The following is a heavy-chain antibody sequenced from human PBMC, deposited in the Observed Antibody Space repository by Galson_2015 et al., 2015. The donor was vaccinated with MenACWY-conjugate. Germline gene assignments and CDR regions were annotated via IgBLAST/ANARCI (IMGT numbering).Heavy chain of an antibody. CDR1: GFIFSSHW. J-gene: IGHJ4*02. Sequence: SLRLSCAGSGFIFSSHWMHWVRQLPGEGLIWVSRMNGDGSIIDYADSVKGRFTTSRDNAKNMVFLQMDRLRAEDTAVYYCVRALNGDADFWGQGTLVTVPS. D-gene: IGHD2-21*02. CDR2: MNGDGSII. V-gene: IGHV3-74*01. CDR3: VRALNGDADF.